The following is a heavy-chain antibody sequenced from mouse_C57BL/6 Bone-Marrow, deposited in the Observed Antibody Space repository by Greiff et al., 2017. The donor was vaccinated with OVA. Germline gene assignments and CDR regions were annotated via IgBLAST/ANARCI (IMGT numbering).Heavy chain of an antibody. CDR2: ISSGGSYT. CDR3: ARHGDYGSFFDY. D-gene: IGHD1-1*01. V-gene: IGHV5-6*01. Sequence: EVQGVESGGDLVKPGGSLKLSCAASGFTFSSYGMSWVRQTPDKRLEWVATISSGGSYTYYPDSVKGRFTIPRDTATHTLYLQMSSLKSEDTAMYYCARHGDYGSFFDYWGQGTTLTVSS. CDR1: GFTFSSYG. J-gene: IGHJ2*01.